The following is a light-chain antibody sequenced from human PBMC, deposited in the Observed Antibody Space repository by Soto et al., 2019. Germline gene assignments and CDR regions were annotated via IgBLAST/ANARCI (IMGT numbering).Light chain of an antibody. CDR2: EVS. CDR1: SDDVGGYNY. J-gene: IGLJ2*01. Sequence: QSALTQPASVSGSPGQSITISCTGTSDDVGGYNYVSWYQQHPGKAPKLMIFEVSNRPSGISSRFSGSKSGNTASLTISGLQAEDEADYYCASYTSSSTSVIFGRGTKLTVL. V-gene: IGLV2-14*01. CDR3: ASYTSSSTSVI.